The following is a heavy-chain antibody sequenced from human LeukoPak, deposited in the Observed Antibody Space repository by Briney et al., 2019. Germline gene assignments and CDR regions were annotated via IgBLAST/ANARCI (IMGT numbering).Heavy chain of an antibody. CDR2: IINSGGTI. J-gene: IGHJ6*04. CDR1: GFTFSIHG. Sequence: SGGSLRLSCAASGFTFSIHGMNWVRQTAGEGLEWVLYIINSGGTIYYADSVEGRFTISRDNAKNSLYLQMNSLREEDTAVYYCGRVGREFSSMDVGGKGPRVTV. V-gene: IGHV3-48*02. CDR3: GRVGREFSSMDV.